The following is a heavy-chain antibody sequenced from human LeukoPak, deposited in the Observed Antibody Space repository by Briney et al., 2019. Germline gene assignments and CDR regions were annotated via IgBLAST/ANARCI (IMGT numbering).Heavy chain of an antibody. CDR1: GFSFSSYA. V-gene: IGHV3-23*01. CDR3: AKGPGRYYGSGSYHLFDY. J-gene: IGHJ4*02. CDR2: ISGSGGST. D-gene: IGHD3-10*01. Sequence: GGSLRLSCAASGFSFSSYAMGWVRQAPGKGLEWVSGISGSGGSTYYADPVKGRFTISRDNSKNTLYLQMNSLRAEDTAVYYCAKGPGRYYGSGSYHLFDYWGQGTLVTVSS.